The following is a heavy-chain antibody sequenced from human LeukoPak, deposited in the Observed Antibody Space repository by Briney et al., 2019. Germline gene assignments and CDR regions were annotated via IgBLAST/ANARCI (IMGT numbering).Heavy chain of an antibody. J-gene: IGHJ4*02. Sequence: SVKVSCKASGGTFTSFGISWVRQAPGQGLEWMGRIIPVLDIADYAQKFQGRVTITADKSTTTAYMQLINLRSEDTAFCYCARGPIAVANDIDSWGQGNPVTVSS. V-gene: IGHV1-69*04. CDR2: IIPVLDIA. D-gene: IGHD6-19*01. CDR1: GGTFTSFG. CDR3: ARGPIAVANDIDS.